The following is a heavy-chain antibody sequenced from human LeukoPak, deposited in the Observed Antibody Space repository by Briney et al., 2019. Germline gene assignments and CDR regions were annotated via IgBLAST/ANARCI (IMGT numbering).Heavy chain of an antibody. Sequence: SGTLSLTCAVSGVSISSSDWWSWLRQPPGKGLEWIGEIYHSGSANCNPSLKSRVTISVDKSKNQFSLKLSSVTAADTAVYYCARALSWRAFDIWGQGTMVTVSS. J-gene: IGHJ3*02. CDR3: ARALSWRAFDI. CDR1: GVSISSSDW. CDR2: IYHSGSA. V-gene: IGHV4-4*02.